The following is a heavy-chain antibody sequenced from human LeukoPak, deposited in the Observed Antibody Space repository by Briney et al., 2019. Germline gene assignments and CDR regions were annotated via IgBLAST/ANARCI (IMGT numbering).Heavy chain of an antibody. J-gene: IGHJ4*02. D-gene: IGHD6-13*01. CDR1: GVSISSSSYY. V-gene: IGHV4-39*01. Sequence: SETLSLTCTVSGVSISSSSYYWGWIRQPPGKGLEWIGSIYYSGSTYYNPSLKSRVTISVDTSKNQFSLKLSSVTAADTAVYYCASGGIAALFDYWGQGTLVTVSS. CDR2: IYYSGST. CDR3: ASGGIAALFDY.